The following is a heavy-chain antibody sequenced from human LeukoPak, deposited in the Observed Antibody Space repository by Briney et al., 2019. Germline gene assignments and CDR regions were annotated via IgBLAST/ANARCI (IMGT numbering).Heavy chain of an antibody. CDR2: ISPYNGNT. CDR1: GYTFINYF. CDR3: ASDGEDTVTIDDY. D-gene: IGHD3-10*01. J-gene: IGHJ4*02. V-gene: IGHV1-18*01. Sequence: ASVKVSCKASGYTFINYFISWVRQAPGQGVEWMGWISPYNGNTYYAQNLQGRVTMTTDTSTSTAYMELRSLRSDDTAVYYCASDGEDTVTIDDYWGQGTLVTVSS.